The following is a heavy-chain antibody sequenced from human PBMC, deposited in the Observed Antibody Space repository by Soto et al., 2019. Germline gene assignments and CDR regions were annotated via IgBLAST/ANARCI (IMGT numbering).Heavy chain of an antibody. CDR3: ARGYYDSTGQSNTFDI. J-gene: IGHJ3*02. D-gene: IGHD3-22*01. Sequence: SETLSLTCTVSGASISSSYWSWIRQSPGKGLEWIGYVYYTGSTNYNPSLKSRVTISVDTSKNQFSLKLSSVTAADTAVYYCARGYYDSTGQSNTFDIWGQGTLVTVSS. CDR2: VYYTGST. V-gene: IGHV4-59*01. CDR1: GASISSSY.